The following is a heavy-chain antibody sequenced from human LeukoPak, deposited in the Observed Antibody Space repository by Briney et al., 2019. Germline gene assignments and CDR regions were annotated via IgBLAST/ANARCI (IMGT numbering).Heavy chain of an antibody. CDR1: GGSISSSSYY. Sequence: SETLSLTCTVSGGSISSSSYYWGWIRQPPGKGLEWIGSIYYSGSTYYNPSLKSRVTISVDTSKNQFSLKLSSVTAADTAVYYCARAYKVRGVIITKATWFDPWGQGTLVTVSS. V-gene: IGHV4-39*07. CDR3: ARAYKVRGVIITKATWFDP. J-gene: IGHJ5*02. D-gene: IGHD3-10*01. CDR2: IYYSGST.